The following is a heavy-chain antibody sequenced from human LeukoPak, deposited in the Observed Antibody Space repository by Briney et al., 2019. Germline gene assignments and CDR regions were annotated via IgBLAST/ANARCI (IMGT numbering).Heavy chain of an antibody. Sequence: SETLSLTCAVYGGSFSGYYWSWIRQPPGKGLEWIGEINHSGSTNYNPSLKSRVTISVDTSKNQFSLKLSSVTAADTAVYYCAREIVGYCSSTSCYAEAFDPWGQGTLVTVSS. D-gene: IGHD2-2*01. J-gene: IGHJ5*02. CDR1: GGSFSGYY. V-gene: IGHV4-34*01. CDR2: INHSGST. CDR3: AREIVGYCSSTSCYAEAFDP.